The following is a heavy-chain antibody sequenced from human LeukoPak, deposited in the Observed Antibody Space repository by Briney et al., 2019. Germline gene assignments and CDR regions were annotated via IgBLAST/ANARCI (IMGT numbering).Heavy chain of an antibody. CDR1: GGSISSSNW. Sequence: SETLSLTCAVSGGSISSSNWWSWVRQPPGKGLEWIGEIYHSGSTNYNPSLKSRVTISVDKSKNQFSLKLSSVTAADTAVYYCARLRYYGSGSYNWFDPWGQGTLVTVSS. V-gene: IGHV4-4*02. CDR2: IYHSGST. J-gene: IGHJ5*02. CDR3: ARLRYYGSGSYNWFDP. D-gene: IGHD3-10*01.